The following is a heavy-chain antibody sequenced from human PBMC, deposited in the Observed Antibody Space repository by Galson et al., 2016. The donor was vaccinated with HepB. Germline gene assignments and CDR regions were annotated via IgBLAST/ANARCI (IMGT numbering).Heavy chain of an antibody. CDR2: ITDTGT. Sequence: SLRLSCAASGFTFSSFGMGWVRPASGKGLEYISTITDTGTYYADSVKGRFTIPRDNSKNTLSVQMNSLRAEDTAIYYCARELGRRRQFDYWGQGTLVTVSS. D-gene: IGHD6-6*01. CDR1: GFTFSSFG. J-gene: IGHJ4*02. CDR3: ARELGRRRQFDY. V-gene: IGHV3-23*01.